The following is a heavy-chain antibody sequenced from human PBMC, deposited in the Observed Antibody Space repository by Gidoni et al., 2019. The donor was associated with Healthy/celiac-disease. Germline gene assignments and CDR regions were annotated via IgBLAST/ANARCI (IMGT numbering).Heavy chain of an antibody. V-gene: IGHV4-39*01. Sequence: QLQLQESGQGLVKPSETLSLTCTVSVGSISSSSYYWGWIRQPPGKGLEWIGSIYYSGSTYYNPSLKSRVTISVDTSKNQFSLKLSSVTAADTAVYYCARQGLSDYCSSTSCYLVYYGMDVWGKGTTVTVSS. CDR3: ARQGLSDYCSSTSCYLVYYGMDV. CDR1: VGSISSSSYY. J-gene: IGHJ6*04. CDR2: IYYSGST. D-gene: IGHD2-2*01.